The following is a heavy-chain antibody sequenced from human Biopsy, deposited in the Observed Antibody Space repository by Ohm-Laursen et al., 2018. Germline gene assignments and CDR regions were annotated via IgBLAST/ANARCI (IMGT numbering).Heavy chain of an antibody. D-gene: IGHD2/OR15-2a*01. V-gene: IGHV4-59*01. CDR1: GGSISSDY. CDR3: ARATNSTGWPYYYFYGMDV. CDR2: IYYSGST. Sequence: SETLSLTCTVSGGSISSDYWSWIRQTPGQGLEWLGYIYYSGSTNYNPSLKSRVTISVDTSKNQFSLRLNSVTAADTAVYYCARATNSTGWPYYYFYGMDVWGQGTTVTVSS. J-gene: IGHJ6*02.